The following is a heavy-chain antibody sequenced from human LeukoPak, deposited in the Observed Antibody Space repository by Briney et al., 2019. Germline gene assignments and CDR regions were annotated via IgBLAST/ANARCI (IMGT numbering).Heavy chain of an antibody. V-gene: IGHV3-23*01. J-gene: IGHJ6*04. CDR2: ISGSGGST. D-gene: IGHD2-2*01. Sequence: QSGGSLRLSCAASGFTFSSYAMSWVRQAPGKGLEWVSAISGSGGSTYYADSVKGRFTISRDYSKNTLYLQMNSLRAEDTAVYYCAKEGGYCSSTSCYPLWGKGTTVTVSS. CDR1: GFTFSSYA. CDR3: AKEGGYCSSTSCYPL.